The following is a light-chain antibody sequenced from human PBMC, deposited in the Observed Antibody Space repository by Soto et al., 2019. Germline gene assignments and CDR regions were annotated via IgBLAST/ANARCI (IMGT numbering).Light chain of an antibody. Sequence: DIQMTQSPSSLSASVGDRVTITCRASQSISNYLNWYQQKPGKAPKLLMYAASSLQSGVPSRFSGSGSGTDFTLTISSLQPEDFATYYCQQSYSNTQTFGQGTKVEIK. CDR1: QSISNY. J-gene: IGKJ1*01. V-gene: IGKV1-39*01. CDR3: QQSYSNTQT. CDR2: AAS.